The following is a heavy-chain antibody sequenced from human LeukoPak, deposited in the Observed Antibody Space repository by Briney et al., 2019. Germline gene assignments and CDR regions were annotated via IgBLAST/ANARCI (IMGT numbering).Heavy chain of an antibody. CDR3: ARGVTYEKAAPFDF. Sequence: GGSHRLSCAASGFTFTNFGMHWVRQAPGKGLEWVAVIWYDANNKYYADSVRGRFTISRDNSENTVYLQMNSLRADDTAVYYCARGVTYEKAAPFDFWGQGTLVTVSS. J-gene: IGHJ4*02. V-gene: IGHV3-33*01. CDR2: IWYDANNK. D-gene: IGHD2-15*01. CDR1: GFTFTNFG.